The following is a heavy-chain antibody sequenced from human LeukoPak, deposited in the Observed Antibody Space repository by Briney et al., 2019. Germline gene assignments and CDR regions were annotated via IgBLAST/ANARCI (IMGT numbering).Heavy chain of an antibody. CDR1: GFTFSSYA. CDR3: ARDPGDNSGYYDAFQH. D-gene: IGHD3-22*01. V-gene: IGHV3-30*04. Sequence: PGRSLRLSCAASGFTFSSYAMHWVRQAPGKGLEWVAVISYDGSNKYYADSVKGRFTISRDNSKNTLYLQMNSLRAEDTAVYYCARDPGDNSGYYDAFQHWGQGTLVTVSS. J-gene: IGHJ1*01. CDR2: ISYDGSNK.